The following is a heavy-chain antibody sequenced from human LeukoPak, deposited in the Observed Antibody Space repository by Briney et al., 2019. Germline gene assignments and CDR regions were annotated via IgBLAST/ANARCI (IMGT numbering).Heavy chain of an antibody. Sequence: PGGSLRLSCKASGITFRIHGMFWVRQAPGKGLEWVASIRYDGSRQFYADSVKGRFTISRDNSKNTLYLQMNSLRAEDTAVYYCAKGHKPFDFWSVTHYYYYYMDVWGKGTTVTVSS. V-gene: IGHV3-30*02. CDR2: IRYDGSRQ. CDR1: GITFRIHG. D-gene: IGHD3-3*01. CDR3: AKGHKPFDFWSVTHYYYYYMDV. J-gene: IGHJ6*03.